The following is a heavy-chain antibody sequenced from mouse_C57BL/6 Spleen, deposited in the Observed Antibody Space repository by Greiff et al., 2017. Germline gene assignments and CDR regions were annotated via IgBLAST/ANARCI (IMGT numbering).Heavy chain of an antibody. Sequence: EVKLMESGGGLVKPGGSLKLSCAASGFTFSSYTMSWVRQTPVKRLEWVATISGGGGNTYYPDSVKGRFTISRDNAKNTLYLQMSSLRSEDTALYYCARQRGVTGTNFDVWGTGTTVTVSS. V-gene: IGHV5-9*01. CDR3: ARQRGVTGTNFDV. CDR1: GFTFSSYT. J-gene: IGHJ1*03. CDR2: ISGGGGNT. D-gene: IGHD4-1*01.